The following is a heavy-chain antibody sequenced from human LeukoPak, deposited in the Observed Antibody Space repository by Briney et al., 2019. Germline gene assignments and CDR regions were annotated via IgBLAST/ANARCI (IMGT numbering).Heavy chain of an antibody. D-gene: IGHD1-1*01. J-gene: IGHJ4*02. CDR1: GYTFTSHY. CDR2: VDPSGGTT. V-gene: IGHV1-46*01. Sequence: ASVKVSCKASGYTFTSHYMHWVRQAPGQGLKWMGIVDPSGGTTSRAQKFQGRVTITRDTSTSTVYMELSSLRSEDTAVYYCARDNTSTGPFDYWGQGTLVTVSS. CDR3: ARDNTSTGPFDY.